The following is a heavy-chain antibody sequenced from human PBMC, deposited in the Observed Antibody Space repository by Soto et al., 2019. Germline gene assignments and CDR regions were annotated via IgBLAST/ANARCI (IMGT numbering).Heavy chain of an antibody. CDR3: ARRKERSGPNYFDY. CDR2: MNPNNGNT. CDR1: GDTFTKYD. Sequence: GASVKVSCKTSGDTFTKYDINWLRQSPGQGLEWMGWMNPNNGNTGYAQKFRGRVTMTRDTSISTAYMELSSLTSEDTAVYYCARRKERSGPNYFDYWGQGTLGTVS. D-gene: IGHD1-26*01. V-gene: IGHV1-8*01. J-gene: IGHJ4*03.